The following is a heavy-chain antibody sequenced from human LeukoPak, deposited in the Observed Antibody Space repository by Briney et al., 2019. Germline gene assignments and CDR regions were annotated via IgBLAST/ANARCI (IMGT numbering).Heavy chain of an antibody. J-gene: IGHJ6*03. Sequence: SVKVSCKASGYTFTSYYMYWVRQAPGQGLEWMGGIIPIFGTANYAQKFQGRVTITADKSTSTAYMELSSLRSEDTAVYYCAREVVDIVVVVAAPQTGYMDVWGKGTTVTVSS. CDR1: GYTFTSYY. CDR2: IIPIFGTA. D-gene: IGHD2-15*01. CDR3: AREVVDIVVVVAAPQTGYMDV. V-gene: IGHV1-69*06.